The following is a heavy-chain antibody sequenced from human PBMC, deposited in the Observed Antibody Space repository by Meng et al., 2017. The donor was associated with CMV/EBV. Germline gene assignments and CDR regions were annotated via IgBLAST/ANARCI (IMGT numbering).Heavy chain of an antibody. CDR1: WFPRSSSELG. J-gene: IGHJ4*02. D-gene: IGHD5-12*01. CDR2: IQWHDGK. V-gene: IGHV2-5*01. CDR3: AHSQRGYSGPVDFDY. Sequence: TRKASSRTLGTPTPSHTLTCTFSWFPRSSSELGEGWLRQPPAKALEWLALIQWHDGKRYIPSLKSRLTITKDTSKIQVLLTMTIMDPVDTATYYCAHSQRGYSGPVDFDYWGQGTLVTVSS.